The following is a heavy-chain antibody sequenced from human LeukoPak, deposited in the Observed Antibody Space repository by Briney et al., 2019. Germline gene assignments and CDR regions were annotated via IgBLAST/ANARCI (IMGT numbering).Heavy chain of an antibody. CDR2: IYSGGST. CDR3: VTFYETY. Sequence: GGSLRLSCAASGFTVSSNYMSWVRQAPGKGLEWVSVIYSGGSTYYADSVKGRFTISRDNAKNTLFLQMNSLRAEDTAVYYCVTFYETYWGRGTLVTVSS. V-gene: IGHV3-53*01. CDR1: GFTVSSNY. D-gene: IGHD2/OR15-2a*01. J-gene: IGHJ4*02.